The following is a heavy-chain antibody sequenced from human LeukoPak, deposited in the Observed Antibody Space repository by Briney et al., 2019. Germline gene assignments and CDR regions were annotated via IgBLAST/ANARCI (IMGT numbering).Heavy chain of an antibody. CDR2: ITGGGASK. V-gene: IGHV3-23*01. Sequence: GGSLRLSCSASGFTFSNYAMTWVRQAPGKGLEWVATITGGGASKYYPASVKGRFTISRNNSRNTLFLQMNSLRAEDTASYFCARGPAVSFYYMDVWGKGTTVTVSS. CDR1: GFTFSNYA. J-gene: IGHJ6*03. CDR3: ARGPAVSFYYMDV. D-gene: IGHD2-2*01.